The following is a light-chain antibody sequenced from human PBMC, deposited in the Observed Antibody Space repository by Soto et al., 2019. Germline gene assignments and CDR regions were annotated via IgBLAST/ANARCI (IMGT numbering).Light chain of an antibody. J-gene: IGKJ1*01. CDR1: QSVSGSN. Sequence: EIVLTQSPDTLSLSPGERATLSCRASQSVSGSNLAWYQHKPGQGPRLLIYIASRRATGIPDRFSGSGSGTEFTLTISRLEPEDFAVYYCQQHGSGPWTFGQGTKVEIK. CDR3: QQHGSGPWT. V-gene: IGKV3-20*01. CDR2: IAS.